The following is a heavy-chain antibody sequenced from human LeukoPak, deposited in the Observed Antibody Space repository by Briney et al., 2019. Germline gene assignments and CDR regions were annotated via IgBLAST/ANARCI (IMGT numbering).Heavy chain of an antibody. V-gene: IGHV1-2*06. CDR1: GYTFTGYY. D-gene: IGHD3-22*01. CDR2: INPNSGGT. J-gene: IGHJ4*02. CDR3: ASVSGYDSSGYYYSNY. Sequence: ASVKVSCKASGYTFTGYYMHWVRQAPGQGLEWMGRINPNSGGTNYARKFQGRVTMTRDTSISTAHMELSRLRSDDTAVYYCASVSGYDSSGYYYSNYWGQGTLVTVSS.